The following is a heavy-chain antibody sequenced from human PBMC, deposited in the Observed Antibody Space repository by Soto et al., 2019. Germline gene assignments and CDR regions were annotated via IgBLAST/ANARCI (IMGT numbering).Heavy chain of an antibody. J-gene: IGHJ4*02. CDR3: ARPLDFWSGYFDY. Sequence: GESLKISCKGSGYSFTSYWIGWVRQMPGKGLEWMAIIYPGDSDTRYSPSFQGQVTISADKSISTAYLQWSSLKASDTAMYYCARPLDFWSGYFDYWGQGTLVTVSS. D-gene: IGHD3-3*01. V-gene: IGHV5-51*01. CDR1: GYSFTSYW. CDR2: IYPGDSDT.